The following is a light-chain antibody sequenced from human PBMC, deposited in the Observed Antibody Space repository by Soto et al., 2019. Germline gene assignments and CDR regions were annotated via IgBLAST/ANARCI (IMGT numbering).Light chain of an antibody. J-gene: IGKJ3*01. CDR1: QSINSRY. V-gene: IGKV3-20*01. CDR3: QQFGSSPGFT. Sequence: EIVLTQSPGTLSLSPGERGTLSCRASQSINSRYLAWYQQKPGQAPRLLIYGASSRATGIPDRFSGSGSGTDFTLTISRLEPEDFAVYYCQQFGSSPGFTFGPGTKVDIK. CDR2: GAS.